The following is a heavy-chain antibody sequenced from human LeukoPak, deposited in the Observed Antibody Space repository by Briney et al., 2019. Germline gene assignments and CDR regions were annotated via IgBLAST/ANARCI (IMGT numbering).Heavy chain of an antibody. CDR2: ISSDSTYT. Sequence: PRGSLRLSCAASGFTFSDYFMSWIRQAPGKGLEYISYISSDSTYTNYADSVKGRFTISRDNAKNSLYLEMNSLRAEDTAVYYCASRGSYRYYFVYWGQGTLVTVSS. CDR1: GFTFSDYF. D-gene: IGHD1-26*01. V-gene: IGHV3-11*03. CDR3: ASRGSYRYYFVY. J-gene: IGHJ4*02.